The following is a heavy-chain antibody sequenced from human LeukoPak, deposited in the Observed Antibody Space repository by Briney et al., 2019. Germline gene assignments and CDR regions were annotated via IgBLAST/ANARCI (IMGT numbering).Heavy chain of an antibody. Sequence: SETLSLTCTVTGGSINSFYWSWIRQPPGKGLEWIAYIYYSGSTSYNPSLKSRVTISVDTSKNQFSLKLSSVTAADTAVYYCARRKYFDYWGQGTLVTVSS. CDR1: GGSINSFY. CDR3: ARRKYFDY. CDR2: IYYSGST. J-gene: IGHJ4*02. V-gene: IGHV4-59*12.